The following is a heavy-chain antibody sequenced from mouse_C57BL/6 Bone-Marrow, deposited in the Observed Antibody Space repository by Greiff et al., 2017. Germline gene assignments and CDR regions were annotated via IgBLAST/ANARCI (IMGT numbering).Heavy chain of an antibody. J-gene: IGHJ2*01. CDR2: ISSGGSYT. CDR1: GFTFSSYG. V-gene: IGHV5-6*02. D-gene: IGHD2-3*01. Sequence: EVMLVESGGDLVKPGGSLKLSCAASGFTFSSYGMSWVRQTPDKRLEWVATISSGGSYTYYPDSVKGRFTISRDNAKNTLYLQMSSLKSEDTAMYYCARRGYWDYWGQGTTLTVSS. CDR3: ARRGYWDY.